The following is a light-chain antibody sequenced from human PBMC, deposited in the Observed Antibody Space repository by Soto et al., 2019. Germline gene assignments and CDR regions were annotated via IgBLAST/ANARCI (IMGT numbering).Light chain of an antibody. J-gene: IGKJ4*01. V-gene: IGKV3-15*01. CDR3: QQYNDWPLT. Sequence: EIVMTQSPATLSVSPGERATLSCTASQSVYSNLAWYQQKPGQAPRLLIYGASTRATGIPARFSGSGSGTEFTLTISGLQSEDFAVYFCQQYNDWPLTFGGGTKVDIK. CDR1: QSVYSN. CDR2: GAS.